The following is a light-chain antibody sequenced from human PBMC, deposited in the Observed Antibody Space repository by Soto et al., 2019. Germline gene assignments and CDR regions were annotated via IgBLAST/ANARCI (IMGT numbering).Light chain of an antibody. V-gene: IGKV1-5*03. CDR3: HHYINYSEA. CDR2: NAS. Sequence: DIQMTQSPSSLSGSVGDRVTITCRASQTISSWLALYQQKPRKAPKLLIYNASTIKSGVPSMFSVSESVTEFPLTISSLQPDDFATYYCHHYINYSEAVGQGTKVDSK. CDR1: QTISSW. J-gene: IGKJ1*01.